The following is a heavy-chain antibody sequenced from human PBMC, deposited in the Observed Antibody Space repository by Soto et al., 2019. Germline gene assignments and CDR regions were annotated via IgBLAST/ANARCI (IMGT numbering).Heavy chain of an antibody. J-gene: IGHJ6*02. CDR3: AKDRKTTQYGMDV. CDR2: ISYDGSNK. CDR1: GFTFSSYG. D-gene: IGHD2-15*01. Sequence: QVQLVESGGGVVQPGRSLRLSCAASGFTFSSYGMHWVRQAPGKGLEWVAVISYDGSNKYYADSVKGRFIITRDNSKNTRYLQMNSLRAEDTAVYYCAKDRKTTQYGMDVWGQGTTVTVSS. V-gene: IGHV3-30*18.